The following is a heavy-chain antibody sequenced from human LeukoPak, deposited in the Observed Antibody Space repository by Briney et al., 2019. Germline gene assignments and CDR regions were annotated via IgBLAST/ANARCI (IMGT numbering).Heavy chain of an antibody. J-gene: IGHJ4*02. Sequence: PGGSLRLSCAASGFTFSSNYMSWVRQAPGKGLEWVSVIYSGGSTYYADSVEGRFTISRDNSKNTLYLQMNSLRAEDTAVYYCAREGAYSSSLLYWGQGTLVTVSS. CDR3: AREGAYSSSLLY. CDR1: GFTFSSNY. D-gene: IGHD6-6*01. V-gene: IGHV3-53*01. CDR2: IYSGGST.